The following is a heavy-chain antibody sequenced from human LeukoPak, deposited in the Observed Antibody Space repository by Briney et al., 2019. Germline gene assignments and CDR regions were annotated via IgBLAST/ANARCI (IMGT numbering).Heavy chain of an antibody. D-gene: IGHD4-11*01. V-gene: IGHV1-2*02. CDR2: INPNSGET. CDR3: ARDWDYSNTERGFDY. J-gene: IGHJ4*02. Sequence: GASMKVSCKTSGYTFTDYYIHWVRQAPGQGLEWMGWINPNSGETNSAQKFRGRVTMTGGTSISTAYMELSRVTSDDTAVYYCARDWDYSNTERGFDYWGQGTLVTVSS. CDR1: GYTFTDYY.